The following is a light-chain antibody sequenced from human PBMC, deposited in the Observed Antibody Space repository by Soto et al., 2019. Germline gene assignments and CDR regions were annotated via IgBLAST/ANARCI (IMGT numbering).Light chain of an antibody. CDR2: GAS. CDR3: QQYGSSSFT. J-gene: IGKJ2*01. CDR1: QSVASSY. V-gene: IGKV3-20*01. Sequence: EIVLTQSPGTLSLSPGEGATLSCRASQSVASSYLAWYQQNPGQAPRLIIYGASNRATGTPDRFSGGGSGTDFTLTISRLEPEDFAVYYCQQYGSSSFTFGQGTKLEIK.